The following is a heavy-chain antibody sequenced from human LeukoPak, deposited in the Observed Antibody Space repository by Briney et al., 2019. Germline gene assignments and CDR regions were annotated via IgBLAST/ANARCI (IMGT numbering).Heavy chain of an antibody. CDR1: GFTFDNYA. CDR3: ARDIGGSYTAIDY. D-gene: IGHD1-26*01. J-gene: IGHJ4*02. V-gene: IGHV3-9*01. Sequence: GRSLRLSCAASGFTFDNYAMHWVRQAPGKGLEWVSGTAWNSGNTGFADSVRGRFTISRDNAKNSLYLQMNSLRAEDTAVYYCARDIGGSYTAIDYWGQGTLVTVSS. CDR2: TAWNSGNT.